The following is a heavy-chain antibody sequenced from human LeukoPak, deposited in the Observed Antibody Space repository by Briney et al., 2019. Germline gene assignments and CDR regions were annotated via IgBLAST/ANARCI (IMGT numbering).Heavy chain of an antibody. CDR3: AKAPAITGTTAY. J-gene: IGHJ4*02. CDR1: GFTFSSYA. V-gene: IGHV3-23*01. CDR2: ISGSGGST. D-gene: IGHD1-7*01. Sequence: GGSLRLSCAAPGFTFSSYAMSWVRQAPGRGLEWVSAISGSGGSTYYADSVKGRFTISRDNSKNTLYLQMNSLRAEDTAVYYCAKAPAITGTTAYWGQGTLVTVSS.